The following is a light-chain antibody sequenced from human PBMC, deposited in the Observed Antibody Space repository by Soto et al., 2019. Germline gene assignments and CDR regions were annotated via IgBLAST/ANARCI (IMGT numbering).Light chain of an antibody. CDR3: QVWDSSSDHVI. V-gene: IGLV3-21*02. Sequence: SYELTQPPSVSVAPGQTARMTCGGNNIGSNSVHWYQQKAGQAPVLVVYDDSDRPLGIPERFSGSNSGNTATLTISRVEAGDEADYYCQVWDSSSDHVIFGGGTKLTVL. J-gene: IGLJ2*01. CDR2: DDS. CDR1: NIGSNS.